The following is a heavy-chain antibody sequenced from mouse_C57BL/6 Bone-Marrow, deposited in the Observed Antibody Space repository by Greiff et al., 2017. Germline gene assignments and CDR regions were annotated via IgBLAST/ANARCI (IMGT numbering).Heavy chain of an antibody. CDR1: GYTFTSYW. CDR3: ARSGGGYYFDD. D-gene: IGHD3-2*02. Sequence: VQLQQPGAELVKPGASVKLSCKASGYTFTSYWMHWVKQRPGQGLEWIGMIHPNSGSTNYNEKFKSKATLTVDKSSSTAYMQLSSLTAEDSAVYYCARSGGGYYFDDWGQGTTVTVSS. J-gene: IGHJ2*01. V-gene: IGHV1-64*01. CDR2: IHPNSGST.